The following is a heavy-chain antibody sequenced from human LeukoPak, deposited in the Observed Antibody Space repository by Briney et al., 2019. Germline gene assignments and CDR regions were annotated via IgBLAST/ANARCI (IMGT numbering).Heavy chain of an antibody. D-gene: IGHD7-27*01. CDR2: ISSSSSYT. Sequence: GGSLRLSCAASGFTFSDYYMSWIRQAPRKGLERVSYISSSSSYTNYADSVKGRFTISRDNAKNSLYLQMNSLRAEDTAVYYCARDGRSGPNWFDPWGQGTLVTVSS. CDR1: GFTFSDYY. CDR3: ARDGRSGPNWFDP. J-gene: IGHJ5*02. V-gene: IGHV3-11*06.